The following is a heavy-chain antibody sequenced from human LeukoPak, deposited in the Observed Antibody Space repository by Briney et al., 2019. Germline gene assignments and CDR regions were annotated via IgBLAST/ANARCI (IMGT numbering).Heavy chain of an antibody. Sequence: PSETLSLTCAVYGGSFSGYYWSWIRQPPGKGLEWIGEINHSGSTNYNPSLKSRVTISVDTSKNQFSLKLSSVTAADTAVYYCARVSREEFGRGYFDYWGQGTLVTVSS. CDR2: INHSGST. CDR3: ARVSREEFGRGYFDY. D-gene: IGHD2-15*01. J-gene: IGHJ4*02. CDR1: GGSFSGYY. V-gene: IGHV4-34*01.